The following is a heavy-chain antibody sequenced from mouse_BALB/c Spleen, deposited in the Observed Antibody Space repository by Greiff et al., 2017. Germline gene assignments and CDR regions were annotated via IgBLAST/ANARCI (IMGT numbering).Heavy chain of an antibody. J-gene: IGHJ4*01. Sequence: EVNLVESGGGLVKPGGSLKLSCAASGFTFSSYTMSWVRQTPEKRLEWVATISSGGSYTYYPDSVKGRFTISRDNAKNTLYLQMSSLKSEDTAMYYCTRENYDHDRAMDYWGQGTSVTVSS. CDR2: ISSGGSYT. CDR1: GFTFSSYT. V-gene: IGHV5-6-4*01. D-gene: IGHD2-4*01. CDR3: TRENYDHDRAMDY.